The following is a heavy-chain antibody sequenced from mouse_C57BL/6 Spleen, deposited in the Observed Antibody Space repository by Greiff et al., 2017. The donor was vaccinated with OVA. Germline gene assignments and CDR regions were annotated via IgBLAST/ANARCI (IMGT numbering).Heavy chain of an antibody. CDR1: GYTFTSFW. J-gene: IGHJ1*03. D-gene: IGHD1-1*01. CDR3: ASTTGVAHWYFDV. V-gene: IGHV1-52*01. CDR2: IDPSDSET. Sequence: VQLQQPGAELVRPGSSVKLSCKASGYTFTSFWMHWVKQRPIQGLEWVGNIDPSDSETHYNQKFKDKATLTVDKASSTAYMKLSSLTSEDAAVYYCASTTGVAHWYFDVWGTGTTVTVSS.